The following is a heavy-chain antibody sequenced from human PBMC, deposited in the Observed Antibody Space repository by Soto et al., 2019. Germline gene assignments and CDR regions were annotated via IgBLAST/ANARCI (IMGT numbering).Heavy chain of an antibody. CDR3: ARAYGGFDNGLDV. D-gene: IGHD5-12*01. Sequence: SETLSLTCTVSGDSIRSYYWTWIRQPPGKGLELIGYIYYSGSTRYNPSLKSRVTISVDMSKNQFSLRLSSVIAADTAVYYCARAYGGFDNGLDVWGQGTAVTVSS. CDR2: IYYSGST. CDR1: GDSIRSYY. V-gene: IGHV4-59*01. J-gene: IGHJ6*02.